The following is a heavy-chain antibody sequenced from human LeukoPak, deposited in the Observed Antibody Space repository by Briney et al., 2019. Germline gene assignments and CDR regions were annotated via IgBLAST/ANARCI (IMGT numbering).Heavy chain of an antibody. Sequence: PSQTLSLTCSVSGDSINNYYWNWIRQPPGKGLEWIGYISYSGSTNYNPSLKSRVTISVDTSINQFSLKLSSVTAADTAVYYCARDADAWFYWGQGTLVTVSS. V-gene: IGHV4-59*01. D-gene: IGHD3-9*01. J-gene: IGHJ4*02. CDR2: ISYSGST. CDR1: GDSINNYY. CDR3: ARDADAWFY.